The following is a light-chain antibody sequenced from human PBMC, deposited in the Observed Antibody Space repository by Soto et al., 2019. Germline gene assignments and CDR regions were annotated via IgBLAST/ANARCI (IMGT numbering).Light chain of an antibody. CDR1: QGISSL. Sequence: DIQMTQSPSSVSASVGDRVTITCRASQGISSLLAWYQQKPGKAPNLLIYAASNLQSGVPSRCSGNGSETDFTVTIGSLQPEDFATYYCQHDNSFPLTFGGGAKVEIK. CDR3: QHDNSFPLT. CDR2: AAS. V-gene: IGKV1-12*01. J-gene: IGKJ4*01.